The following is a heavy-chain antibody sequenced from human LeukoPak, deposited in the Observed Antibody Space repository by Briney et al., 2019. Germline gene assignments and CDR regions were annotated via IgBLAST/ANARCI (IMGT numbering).Heavy chain of an antibody. CDR3: ARDRAVAGFHLEAY. Sequence: ASVKVSCTASGGTFSSYAISWVRQAPGQGLEWMGGIIPIFGTANYAQKFQGRVTITADESTSTAYMELSSLRSEDTAVYYCARDRAVAGFHLEAYWGQGTLVTVSS. V-gene: IGHV1-69*13. CDR2: IIPIFGTA. J-gene: IGHJ4*02. D-gene: IGHD6-19*01. CDR1: GGTFSSYA.